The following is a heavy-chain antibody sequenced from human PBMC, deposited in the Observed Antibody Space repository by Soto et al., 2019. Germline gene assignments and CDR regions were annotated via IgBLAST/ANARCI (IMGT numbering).Heavy chain of an antibody. Sequence: EVQLVESGGGLIQPGGSLRLSCAVSGFTVSNNYMSWVRQAPGKGLEGVSVIYSGGYTAYGDSVKGRFTISRDNSKNTLFLQMKPPRAGAPPVFYCSTTPGGGGYWGQGTLVTVSS. CDR1: GFTVSNNY. D-gene: IGHD2-15*01. J-gene: IGHJ4*02. CDR2: IYSGGYT. CDR3: STTPGGGGY. V-gene: IGHV3-53*01.